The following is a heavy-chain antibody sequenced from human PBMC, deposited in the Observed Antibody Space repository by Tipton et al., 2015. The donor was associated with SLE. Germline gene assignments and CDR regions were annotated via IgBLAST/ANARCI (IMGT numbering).Heavy chain of an antibody. J-gene: IGHJ3*02. CDR3: AKDRGDYISNAFDI. D-gene: IGHD4-17*01. CDR1: GFTFSSYA. CDR2: ISGSGGST. Sequence: SLRLSCAASGFTFSSYAMSWVRQAPGKGLEWVSAISGSGGSTYYADSVKGRFTISRDNSRNTLYLQMNSPRAEDTAVYYCAKDRGDYISNAFDIWGQGTMVTVSS. V-gene: IGHV3-23*01.